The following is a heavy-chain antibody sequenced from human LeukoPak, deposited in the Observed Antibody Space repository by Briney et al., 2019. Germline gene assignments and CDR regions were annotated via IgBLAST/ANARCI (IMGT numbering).Heavy chain of an antibody. CDR3: ASFGDLNDAFDI. CDR2: FDSEDGKI. V-gene: IGHV1-24*01. Sequence: ASVKVSCKVSGYTLNDLSMHWVRQAPGEGLEWMGGFDSEDGKIIYAQKFQGRVSMTEDTSTDTAYMELNSLRSDDTAVYYCASFGDLNDAFDIWGQGTVVTVSS. J-gene: IGHJ3*02. CDR1: GYTLNDLS. D-gene: IGHD4-17*01.